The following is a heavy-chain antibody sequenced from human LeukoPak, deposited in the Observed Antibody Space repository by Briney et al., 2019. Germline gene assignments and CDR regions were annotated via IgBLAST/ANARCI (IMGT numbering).Heavy chain of an antibody. Sequence: SETLSLTCTISGGSISSYYWSWIRQPPGKGLEWIGYIYYSGSTSYSPSLKSRVTISVDTSKNQFSLNLSSVTAADTAVYYCARSGISGTYDYYYYGMDVWGQGTTVTVSS. J-gene: IGHJ6*02. V-gene: IGHV4-59*08. CDR2: IYYSGST. D-gene: IGHD3-10*01. CDR1: GGSISSYY. CDR3: ARSGISGTYDYYYYGMDV.